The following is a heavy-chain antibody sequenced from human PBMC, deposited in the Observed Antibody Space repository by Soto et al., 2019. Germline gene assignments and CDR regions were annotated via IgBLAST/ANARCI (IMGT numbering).Heavy chain of an antibody. J-gene: IGHJ4*02. CDR2: ISYDGSNK. CDR1: GFTFSSYA. V-gene: IGHV3-30-3*01. Sequence: QVQLVESGGGVVQPGRSLRLSCAASGFTFSSYAMHWVRQAPGKGLEWVAVISYDGSNKYYADSVKGRFTISRDNSKNTLYLQMNSLRAADTAVYYCARDPTGLCYFDYWGQGTLVTVSS. CDR3: ARDPTGLCYFDY.